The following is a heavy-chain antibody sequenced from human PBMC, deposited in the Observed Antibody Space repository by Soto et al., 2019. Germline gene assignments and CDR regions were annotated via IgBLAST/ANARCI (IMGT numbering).Heavy chain of an antibody. Sequence: EVQLVESGGGLVKPGGSLRLSCAASGFTFSNAWMSWVRQAPGKGLEWVGRIKSKTDGGTTDYAAPVKGRFTISRDYSKNTLYLQMNSLKTEDTAVYYCTTEFLEPRWRADYWGQGTLVTVSS. CDR3: TTEFLEPRWRADY. CDR1: GFTFSNAW. J-gene: IGHJ4*02. D-gene: IGHD1-1*01. V-gene: IGHV3-15*01. CDR2: IKSKTDGGTT.